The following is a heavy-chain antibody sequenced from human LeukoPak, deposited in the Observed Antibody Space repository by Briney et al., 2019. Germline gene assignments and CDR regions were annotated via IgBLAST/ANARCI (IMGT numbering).Heavy chain of an antibody. J-gene: IGHJ4*02. Sequence: GGSLRLSCAASGFIFDDHGMHWVRQAPGKGLEWVSGISWSSGIIGYADSVKGRFTISRDNAKNSLDLQMDSLRAEDTALYYCAKVIGYGSGISIGFDYWGQGTLVTVPS. CDR1: GFIFDDHG. V-gene: IGHV3-9*01. CDR3: AKVIGYGSGISIGFDY. CDR2: ISWSSGII. D-gene: IGHD3-10*01.